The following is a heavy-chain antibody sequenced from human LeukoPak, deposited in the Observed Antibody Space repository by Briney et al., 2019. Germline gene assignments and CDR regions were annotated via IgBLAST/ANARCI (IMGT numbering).Heavy chain of an antibody. V-gene: IGHV1-69*13. Sequence: ASVKVSCKASGGTFSSYAISWVRQAPGQGLEWMGGIIPIFGTANYAQKFQGRVTITADESTSTAYMELRSLRSDDTAVYYCARDSGPNSSSWYGRGYFDYWGQGTLVTVSS. J-gene: IGHJ4*02. CDR1: GGTFSSYA. CDR2: IIPIFGTA. CDR3: ARDSGPNSSSWYGRGYFDY. D-gene: IGHD6-13*01.